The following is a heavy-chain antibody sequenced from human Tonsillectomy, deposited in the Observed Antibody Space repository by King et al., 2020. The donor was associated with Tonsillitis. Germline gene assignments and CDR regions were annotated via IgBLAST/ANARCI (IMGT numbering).Heavy chain of an antibody. J-gene: IGHJ4*02. Sequence: EVQLVESGGGLVKPGGSLRLSCAASGFTFSSYTMNWVRQAPGMGLEWVSSISSSSTYIYYTDSVRGRFTISRDNAKNSLYLQMNSLRAEDTAVYFCARDQGGVEWLLTAVFDYWGQGTPVTVSS. D-gene: IGHD3-3*01. CDR3: ARDQGGVEWLLTAVFDY. CDR2: ISSSSTYI. CDR1: GFTFSSYT. V-gene: IGHV3-21*01.